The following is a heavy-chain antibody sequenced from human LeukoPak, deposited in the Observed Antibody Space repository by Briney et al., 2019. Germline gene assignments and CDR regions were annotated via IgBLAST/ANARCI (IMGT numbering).Heavy chain of an antibody. CDR3: AKTYYDFWSGPHNWFDP. V-gene: IGHV3-23*01. J-gene: IGHJ5*02. CDR1: GFTFSSYA. Sequence: GGSLRLSCAASGFTFSSYAMSWVRQAPGKGLEWVSAISGSGGSTYYADSVKGRFTISRDNSKNTLYLQMNSLRAEDTAVYYCAKTYYDFWSGPHNWFDPWGQGTLVTVSS. D-gene: IGHD3-3*01. CDR2: ISGSGGST.